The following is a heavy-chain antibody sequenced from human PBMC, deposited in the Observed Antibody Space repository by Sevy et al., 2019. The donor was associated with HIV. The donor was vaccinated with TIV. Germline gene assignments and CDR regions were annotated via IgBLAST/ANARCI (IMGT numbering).Heavy chain of an antibody. CDR1: GFSLSTSGVG. Sequence: SGPTLVKPTQTLTLTCTFSGFSLSTSGVGVGWIRQPPGKALEWLALIYWNDDKRYSPSLKSRLTITKDTSKNQVVLTMTNMDPVDTATYYCARMLYYDFWSGYYNLDYWGQGTLVTVSS. CDR2: IYWNDDK. CDR3: ARMLYYDFWSGYYNLDY. J-gene: IGHJ4*02. V-gene: IGHV2-5*01. D-gene: IGHD3-3*01.